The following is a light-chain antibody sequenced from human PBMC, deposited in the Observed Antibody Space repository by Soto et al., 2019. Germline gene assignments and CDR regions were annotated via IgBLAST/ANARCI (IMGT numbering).Light chain of an antibody. Sequence: EIVMTQSPATLSVSPGERATLSCRASQSVSSNLAWYQQKPGQAPRLLIYGASTRATGIPARFSGSGSGTEFTLTISSLQSEYFAVYYCQQYNHWPITFGQGTKVEIK. V-gene: IGKV3-15*01. CDR2: GAS. J-gene: IGKJ1*01. CDR3: QQYNHWPIT. CDR1: QSVSSN.